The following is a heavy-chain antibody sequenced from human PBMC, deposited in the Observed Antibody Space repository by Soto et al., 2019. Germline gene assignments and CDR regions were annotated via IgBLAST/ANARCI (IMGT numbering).Heavy chain of an antibody. D-gene: IGHD6-19*01. CDR3: SKDNDMAVTDIEN. J-gene: IGHJ4*02. CDR1: GFTLSSYG. V-gene: IGHV3-30*18. CDR2: MSYDGSNK. Sequence: HPGGSLRLSCAASGFTLSSYGMHWVRQAPGKGLEWVAVMSYDGSNKDYVDSVKGRFTISRDNSKNTLYLQMNSLRAEDTAVYYCSKDNDMAVTDIENWGQGNLLTVSS.